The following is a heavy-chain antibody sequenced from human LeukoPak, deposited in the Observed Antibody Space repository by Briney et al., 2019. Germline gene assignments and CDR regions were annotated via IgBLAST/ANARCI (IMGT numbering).Heavy chain of an antibody. CDR1: GFTFSSYE. CDR3: ARGSLGIAVAGTFDPLDDY. V-gene: IGHV3-48*03. Sequence: GGSLRLSCAASGFTFSSYEMNWVRQAPGKGLEWVSYISSSGSTIYYADSVKGRFTISRDNAKNSLYLQMNSLRAEDTAVYYCARGSLGIAVAGTFDPLDDYWGQGTLVTVSS. D-gene: IGHD6-19*01. J-gene: IGHJ4*02. CDR2: ISSSGSTI.